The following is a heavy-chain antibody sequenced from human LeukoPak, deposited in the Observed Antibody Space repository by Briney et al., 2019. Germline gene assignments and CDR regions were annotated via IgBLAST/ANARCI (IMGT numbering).Heavy chain of an antibody. V-gene: IGHV4-34*01. CDR1: GGSFSGYY. Sequence: SETLSLTCAVYGGSFSGYYWSWIRQPPGKGLEWIGEINHSGSTNYNPSLKSRVTISVGTSKNQFSLKLSSVTAADTAVYYCARGRAMVRGVKVDYWGQGTLVTVSS. CDR3: ARGRAMVRGVKVDY. J-gene: IGHJ4*02. CDR2: INHSGST. D-gene: IGHD3-10*01.